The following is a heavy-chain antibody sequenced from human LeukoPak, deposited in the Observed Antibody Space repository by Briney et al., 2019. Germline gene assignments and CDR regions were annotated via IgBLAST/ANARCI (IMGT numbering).Heavy chain of an antibody. Sequence: ASVTVSCSASGYTFTSYDINWVRQATGQGLEWMGWMNPNSGNTGYAQKFQGRVTMTRNTSISTAYMELSSLRSEDTAVYYCASTDSITGTTSSWFDPWGQGTLVTVSS. D-gene: IGHD1-7*01. CDR1: GYTFTSYD. J-gene: IGHJ5*02. V-gene: IGHV1-8*01. CDR2: MNPNSGNT. CDR3: ASTDSITGTTSSWFDP.